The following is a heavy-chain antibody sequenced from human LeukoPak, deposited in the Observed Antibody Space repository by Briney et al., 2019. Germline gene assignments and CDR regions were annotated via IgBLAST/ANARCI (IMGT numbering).Heavy chain of an antibody. V-gene: IGHV3-48*01. J-gene: IGHJ5*01. CDR3: AKDRIIVIPGPYSWLDS. CDR2: ISSSGSTI. CDR1: GFTFDDYG. Sequence: GGSLRLSCAASGFTFDDYGMSWVRQAPGKGLEWVSYISSSGSTIYYADSVKGRFTISRDNSNNTLYLQMNSLRAEDTALYFCAKDRIIVIPGPYSWLDSWGQGALVTVSS. D-gene: IGHD1-26*01.